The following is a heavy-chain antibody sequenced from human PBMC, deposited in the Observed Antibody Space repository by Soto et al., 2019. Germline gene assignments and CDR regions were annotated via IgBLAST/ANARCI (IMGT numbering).Heavy chain of an antibody. J-gene: IGHJ5*02. V-gene: IGHV4-39*01. CDR3: AASGTVVGWFDP. CDR1: GGSISSSSYY. Sequence: SETLSLTCTVSGGSISSSSYYWGWIRQPPGKGLEWIGSIYYSGSTYYNPSLKSRVTISVDTSKNQFSLKLSSVTAADTAVCYCAASGTVVGWFDPWGQGTLVTVSS. CDR2: IYYSGST. D-gene: IGHD4-4*01.